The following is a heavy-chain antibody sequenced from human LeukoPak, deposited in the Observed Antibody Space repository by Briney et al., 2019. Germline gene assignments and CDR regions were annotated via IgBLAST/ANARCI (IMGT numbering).Heavy chain of an antibody. CDR3: ARVRSTWWIPENDVFDI. Sequence: ASVKVSCKASGYTFTSYYMHWVRQAPGQGLEWMGIINPSGGSTSYAQKFQGRVTMTRDTSTSTVYMELSSLRSEDRAVYYCARVRSTWWIPENDVFDIWGQGTMVTVSS. CDR2: INPSGGST. D-gene: IGHD6-13*01. J-gene: IGHJ3*02. V-gene: IGHV1-46*01. CDR1: GYTFTSYY.